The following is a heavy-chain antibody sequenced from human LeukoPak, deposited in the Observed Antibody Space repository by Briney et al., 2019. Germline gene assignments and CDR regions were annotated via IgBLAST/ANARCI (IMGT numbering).Heavy chain of an antibody. CDR1: GGSISSYY. J-gene: IGHJ3*02. CDR2: IYYSGST. CDR3: ARTRGGSFDI. D-gene: IGHD3-10*01. Sequence: SETLSLTCTVSGGSISSYYWTWIRQPPGKGLEWIGYIYYSGSTNYNPSLKSRVTISVDTSKNQFSLKLSSVTAADTAVYYCARTRGGSFDIWGQGTMVTVSS. V-gene: IGHV4-59*01.